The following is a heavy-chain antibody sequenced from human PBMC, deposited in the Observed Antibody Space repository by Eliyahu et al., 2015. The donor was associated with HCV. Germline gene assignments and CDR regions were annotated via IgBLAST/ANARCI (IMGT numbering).Heavy chain of an antibody. CDR2: ITPTASTI. CDR1: GFTFSAYA. D-gene: IGHD1-26*01. Sequence: EVQLVESGGGLVQPGGSLGLSCAASGFTFSAYAMNWVRQAPGXGLEWIAYITPTASTIYYADSVRGRFTISXDNTRNFLYXQMXSLRAEDTATYYCSRDGSEXLCAADXCVSVAVDFDHWGQGTLVNVS. CDR3: SRDGSEXLCAADXCVSVAVDFDH. V-gene: IGHV3-48*04. J-gene: IGHJ4*02.